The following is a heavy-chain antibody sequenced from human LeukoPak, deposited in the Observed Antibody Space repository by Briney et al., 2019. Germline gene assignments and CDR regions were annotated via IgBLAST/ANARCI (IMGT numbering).Heavy chain of an antibody. V-gene: IGHV4-39*07. CDR1: GGSISSRPYY. CDR3: ARDFSSSSTVYYYYYMDV. D-gene: IGHD6-6*01. J-gene: IGHJ6*03. CDR2: ISYSGTT. Sequence: SETLSLTCTVSGGSISSRPYYWGWVRQPPGKGLEWIGTISYSGTTYYSPSLKSRVTISLDTLKNQFSLKLSSVTAADTAIYYCARDFSSSSTVYYYYYMDVWGKGTTVTVSS.